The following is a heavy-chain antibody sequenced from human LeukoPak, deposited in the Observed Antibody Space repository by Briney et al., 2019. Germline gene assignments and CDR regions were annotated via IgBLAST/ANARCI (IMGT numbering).Heavy chain of an antibody. Sequence: GGSLRLSCAASGFTFSSYAMHWVRQAPGKGLEWVAVISYDGSNKYYADSVKGRFTISRDNSKNTLYLQMNSLRAEDTAVYYCASSSGFGVLFTRFDYWGQGTLVTVSS. J-gene: IGHJ4*02. D-gene: IGHD3-10*01. CDR2: ISYDGSNK. CDR3: ASSSGFGVLFTRFDY. CDR1: GFTFSSYA. V-gene: IGHV3-30*04.